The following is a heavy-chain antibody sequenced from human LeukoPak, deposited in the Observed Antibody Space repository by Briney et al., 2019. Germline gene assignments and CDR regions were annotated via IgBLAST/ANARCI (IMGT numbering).Heavy chain of an antibody. CDR2: IGADGGGT. Sequence: GGSLRLSCAASGFTFSAYAMHWVRQAPGKGLEHVSAIGADGGGTYYGNSVKGRFTISRDNSKNTLYLQMGSLRTEDMAVYYCARDLGGVAEYYFDFWGQGTLVTVSS. CDR1: GFTFSAYA. D-gene: IGHD6-19*01. V-gene: IGHV3-64*01. J-gene: IGHJ4*02. CDR3: ARDLGGVAEYYFDF.